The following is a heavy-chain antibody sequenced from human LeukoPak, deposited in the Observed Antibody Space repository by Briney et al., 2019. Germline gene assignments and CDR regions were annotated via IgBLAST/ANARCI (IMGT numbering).Heavy chain of an antibody. CDR2: IGADGGGT. Sequence: GGSLRLSCAASGFTFSAYAMHWVRQAPGKGLEHVSAIGADGGGTYYGNSVKGRFTISRDNSKNTLYLQMGSLRTEDMAVYYCARDLGGVAEYYFDFWGQGTLVTVSS. CDR1: GFTFSAYA. D-gene: IGHD6-19*01. V-gene: IGHV3-64*01. J-gene: IGHJ4*02. CDR3: ARDLGGVAEYYFDF.